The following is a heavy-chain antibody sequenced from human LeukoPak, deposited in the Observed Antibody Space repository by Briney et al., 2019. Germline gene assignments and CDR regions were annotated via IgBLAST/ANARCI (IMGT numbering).Heavy chain of an antibody. Sequence: SVKVSCKASGGTFSSYAISWVRQAPGQGLEWMGGIIPIFGTANYAQKFQGRVTITADESTSTAYMELSSLRSEDTAVYYCARGAVITTPLFDYWGQGTLVTVSS. CDR3: ARGAVITTPLFDY. CDR1: GGTFSSYA. V-gene: IGHV1-69*13. D-gene: IGHD3-22*01. CDR2: IIPIFGTA. J-gene: IGHJ4*02.